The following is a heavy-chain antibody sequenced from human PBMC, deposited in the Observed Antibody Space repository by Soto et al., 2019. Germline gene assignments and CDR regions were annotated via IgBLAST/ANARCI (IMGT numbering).Heavy chain of an antibody. CDR3: AKRGIAVLVAAFPFDP. Sequence: GGSLRLSCAASGFTFSSYAMSWVRQAPGKGLEWVSSISGSDGRTYYADSVKGRFSISRDNSKNTLYLQMNSLRAEDTAVYYFAKRGIAVLVAAFPFDPWGQGTLVTVSS. J-gene: IGHJ5*02. V-gene: IGHV3-23*01. D-gene: IGHD2-15*01. CDR1: GFTFSSYA. CDR2: ISGSDGRT.